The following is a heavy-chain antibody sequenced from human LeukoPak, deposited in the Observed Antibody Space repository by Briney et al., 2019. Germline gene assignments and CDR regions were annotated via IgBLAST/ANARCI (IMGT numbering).Heavy chain of an antibody. J-gene: IGHJ4*02. D-gene: IGHD1-26*01. V-gene: IGHV3-30*04. CDR1: GFTFSSYA. Sequence: GGSLRLSCAASGFTFSSYAMHWVRQAPGKGLEWVAVISYDGSNKYYADSVKGRFTISRHNSKNTLYLQINSLRAEDTAVYYCARTSPIGKYYFDYWGQGTLVTVSS. CDR3: ARTSPIGKYYFDY. CDR2: ISYDGSNK.